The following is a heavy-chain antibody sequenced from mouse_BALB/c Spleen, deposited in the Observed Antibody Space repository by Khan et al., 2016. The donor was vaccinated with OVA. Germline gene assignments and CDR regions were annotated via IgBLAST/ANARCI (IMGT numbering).Heavy chain of an antibody. CDR3: ARGGAAYYRNDGGAMDY. V-gene: IGHV9-4*02. D-gene: IGHD2-14*01. CDR2: INTHSGVP. Sequence: QIQLVQSGPELKKPGETVRISCKASGYTFTTAGMQWVQKMPGKGLKWIGWINTHSGVPKYVEDFKERFVFSLGTSASTAYLQITNLKDEDTATYFSARGGAAYYRNDGGAMDYWGQGTSVTVSS. J-gene: IGHJ4*01. CDR1: GYTFTTAG.